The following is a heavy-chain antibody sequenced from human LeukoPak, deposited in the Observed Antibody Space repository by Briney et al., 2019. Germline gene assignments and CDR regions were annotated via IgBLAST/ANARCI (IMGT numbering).Heavy chain of an antibody. CDR2: VRAKSDGRTT. CDR1: GFTFTNAW. J-gene: IGHJ4*02. Sequence: SGGSLRLSCAVSGFTFTNAWMNWVRQAPGKGLEWVGRVRAKSDGRTTEYAAPVKGRFSISRDDSTNTVYLQMNSLITEDTAIYYCAADTPVPLAQIDYWGQGALVTVSS. V-gene: IGHV3-15*01. D-gene: IGHD2/OR15-2a*01. CDR3: AADTPVPLAQIDY.